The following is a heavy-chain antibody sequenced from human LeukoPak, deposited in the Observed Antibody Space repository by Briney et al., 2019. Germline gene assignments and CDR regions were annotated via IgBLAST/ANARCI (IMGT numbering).Heavy chain of an antibody. CDR2: ISGSGSST. CDR1: GFTLSTHA. V-gene: IGHV3-23*01. D-gene: IGHD6-13*01. Sequence: GGSLRLSCAASGFTLSTHAMNWVRQAPGKGLECVSTISGSGSSTYYADSVKGRFTISRDSSKNTLYLQMNSLRAEDTAVYYCAREEIAAAGTIFQHWGQGTLVTVSS. CDR3: AREEIAAAGTIFQH. J-gene: IGHJ1*01.